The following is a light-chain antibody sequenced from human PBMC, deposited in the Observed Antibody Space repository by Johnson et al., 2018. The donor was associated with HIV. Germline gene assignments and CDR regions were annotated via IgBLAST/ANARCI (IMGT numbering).Light chain of an antibody. Sequence: QSVLTQPPSVSAAPGQKVTISCSGSSSNIESNYVSWYQQLPGAIPKLLIFENNKRPSGIPDRFSGSKSGPSATLGIAGLQTGDEADYYCGTWDSSLSAHYVFGTGTKITVL. CDR1: SSNIESNY. V-gene: IGLV1-51*02. J-gene: IGLJ1*01. CDR2: ENN. CDR3: GTWDSSLSAHYV.